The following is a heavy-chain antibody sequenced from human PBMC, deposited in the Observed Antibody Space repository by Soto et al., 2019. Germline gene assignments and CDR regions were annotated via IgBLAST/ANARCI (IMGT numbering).Heavy chain of an antibody. J-gene: IGHJ4*02. D-gene: IGHD2-15*01. Sequence: PGGSLRLSCAASGFTFSSYGMHWVRQAPGKGLEWVADISESGSNKNYADSVKGRFTISRDNAENPLYLQMNSLMAGDTAVYYCGRAGSRNKWSDAPIDYWGQGTRVTVPQ. CDR1: GFTFSSYG. V-gene: IGHV3-33*01. CDR2: ISESGSNK. CDR3: GRAGSRNKWSDAPIDY.